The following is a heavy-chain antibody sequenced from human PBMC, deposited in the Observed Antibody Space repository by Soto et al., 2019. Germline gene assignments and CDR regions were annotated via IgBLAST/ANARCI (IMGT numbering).Heavy chain of an antibody. V-gene: IGHV4-34*01. CDR1: GGSFKGYS. CDR2: INHSGST. CDR3: ARPPYAFGFDI. D-gene: IGHD3-16*01. Sequence: QVQLQQWGAGLLKPSETLSLTCAVYGGSFKGYSWTWIRQPPGKGLEWIGEINHSGSTKYNPSLKRRVTIAVDTSRNQFSLKLSSVTAADTAVYFCARPPYAFGFDIWGQGTVVTVSS. J-gene: IGHJ3*02.